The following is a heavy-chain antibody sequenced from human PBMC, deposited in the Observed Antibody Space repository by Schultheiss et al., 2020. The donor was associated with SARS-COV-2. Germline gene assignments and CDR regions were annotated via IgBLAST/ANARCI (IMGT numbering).Heavy chain of an antibody. CDR3: AKVVVVPAARTLRAPDY. V-gene: IGHV3-23*01. CDR1: GFTFSSYA. CDR2: ISGSGGST. J-gene: IGHJ4*02. D-gene: IGHD2-2*01. Sequence: GGSLRLSCAASGFTFSSYAMSWVRQAPGKGLEWVSAISGSGGSTYYADSVKGRFTISRDNSKNTLYLQMNSLRAEDTAVYYCAKVVVVPAARTLRAPDYWGQGTLVTVSS.